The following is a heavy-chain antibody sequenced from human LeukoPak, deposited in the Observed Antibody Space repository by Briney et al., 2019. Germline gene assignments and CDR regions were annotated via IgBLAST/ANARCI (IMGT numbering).Heavy chain of an antibody. J-gene: IGHJ4*02. V-gene: IGHV3-23*01. Sequence: PGGSLRLACAAAGFTLSSYAMSWVRQAPGKGVGWVSAMSDRGGRTNYADSVKRRFTISRDNSKTTLYLQMNSLRADDTAVYYCSKDYYYDSNHFDYWGQGTLVTVSS. CDR3: SKDYYYDSNHFDY. CDR2: MSDRGGRT. D-gene: IGHD3-22*01. CDR1: GFTLSSYA.